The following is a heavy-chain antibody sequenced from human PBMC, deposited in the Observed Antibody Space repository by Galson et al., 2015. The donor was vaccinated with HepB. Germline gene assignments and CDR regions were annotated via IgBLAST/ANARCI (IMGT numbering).Heavy chain of an antibody. J-gene: IGHJ6*02. V-gene: IGHV3-30*04. CDR3: ARVGYSYGSDSYYYYGMDV. D-gene: IGHD5-18*01. CDR1: GFTFSSYA. CDR2: ISYDGSNK. Sequence: SLRLSCAASGFTFSSYAMHWVRQAPGKGLEWEAVISYDGSNKYYADSVKGRFTISRDNSKNTLSLQMNSLRAEDTAVYYCARVGYSYGSDSYYYYGMDVWGQGTTVTASS.